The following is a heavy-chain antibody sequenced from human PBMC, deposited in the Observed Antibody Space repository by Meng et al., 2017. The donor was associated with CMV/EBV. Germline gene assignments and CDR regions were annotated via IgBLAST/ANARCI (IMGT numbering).Heavy chain of an antibody. CDR1: GYTFTGYY. Sequence: ASVKVSCKASGYTFTGYYTHWVRQAPGQGLEWMGWINPNSGGTNYAQKFQGRVTMTRDTSISTAYMELSRLRSDDTAVYYCARELRESYDSSEPRWFDPWGQGTLVTVSS. D-gene: IGHD3-22*01. V-gene: IGHV1-2*02. CDR3: ARELRESYDSSEPRWFDP. CDR2: INPNSGGT. J-gene: IGHJ5*02.